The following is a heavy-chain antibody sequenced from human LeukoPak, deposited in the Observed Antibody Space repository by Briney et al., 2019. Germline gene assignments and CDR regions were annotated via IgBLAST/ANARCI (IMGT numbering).Heavy chain of an antibody. CDR3: ARRWDYGEPPEP. CDR2: IYYSGST. J-gene: IGHJ5*02. V-gene: IGHV4-39*01. CDR1: GGSISSSSYY. Sequence: SETLSLTCTVSGGSISSSSYYWGWIRQPPGKGLEWIGSIYYSGSTYYNPSLKSRVTISVDTSKNQFSLRLSSVTAADTAVYYCARRWDYGEPPEPWGQGTLVTDSS. D-gene: IGHD4-17*01.